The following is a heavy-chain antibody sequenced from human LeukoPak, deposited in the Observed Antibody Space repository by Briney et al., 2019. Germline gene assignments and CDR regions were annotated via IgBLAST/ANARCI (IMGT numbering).Heavy chain of an antibody. CDR3: ARGWLYYDSSGLEYFDY. V-gene: IGHV1-2*02. J-gene: IGHJ4*02. CDR2: INPNSGGT. Sequence: GASVKVSCKASGYTFTGYYMHWVRQAPGQGLEWMGWINPNSGGTNYAQKFQGRVTMTRDTSISTAYMELSRLRSDDTAVYYCARGWLYYDSSGLEYFDYWGQGTLVTVSS. D-gene: IGHD3-22*01. CDR1: GYTFTGYY.